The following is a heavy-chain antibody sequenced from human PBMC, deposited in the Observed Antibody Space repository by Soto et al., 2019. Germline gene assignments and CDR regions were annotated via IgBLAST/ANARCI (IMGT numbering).Heavy chain of an antibody. Sequence: GGSLRLSCAASGFTFSSYAMHWVRQAPGKGLEWVAVISYDGSNKYYADSVKGRFTISRDNSKNTLYLQMNSLRAEDTAVYYCASNPYYDSSSYFDYWGQGTLVTVSS. CDR1: GFTFSSYA. J-gene: IGHJ4*02. D-gene: IGHD3-22*01. CDR2: ISYDGSNK. V-gene: IGHV3-30-3*01. CDR3: ASNPYYDSSSYFDY.